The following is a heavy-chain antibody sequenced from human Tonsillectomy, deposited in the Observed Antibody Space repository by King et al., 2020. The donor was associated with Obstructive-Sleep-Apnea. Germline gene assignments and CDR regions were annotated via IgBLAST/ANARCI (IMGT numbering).Heavy chain of an antibody. CDR2: MNTNSVNT. V-gene: IGHV1-8*01. J-gene: IGHJ4*02. Sequence: QLVQSGAEVKKPGASVKVSCKASGYNFTRFEIDWVRQDTGQGLEWMGCMNTNSVNTGYAQNCQGRVTMTRNTSISTAYMELSSLRSDDTAVYYCARGTRAFDSWGQGTLVSVSS. CDR3: ARGTRAFDS. CDR1: GYNFTRFE.